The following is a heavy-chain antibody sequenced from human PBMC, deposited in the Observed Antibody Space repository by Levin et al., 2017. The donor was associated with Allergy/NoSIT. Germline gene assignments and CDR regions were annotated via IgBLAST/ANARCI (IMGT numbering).Heavy chain of an antibody. V-gene: IGHV5-51*01. D-gene: IGHD3-22*01. CDR1: GYSFTNYW. CDR2: IYPGDSDT. Sequence: PGESLKISCKGSGYSFTNYWIGWVRQMPGKGLEWMGIIYPGDSDTRYCPSFQGQVTISADKSISTAYLQWSSLKASDTAMYYCARHGYYDSSRGFLGMDVWGQGTTVTVSS. J-gene: IGHJ6*02. CDR3: ARHGYYDSSRGFLGMDV.